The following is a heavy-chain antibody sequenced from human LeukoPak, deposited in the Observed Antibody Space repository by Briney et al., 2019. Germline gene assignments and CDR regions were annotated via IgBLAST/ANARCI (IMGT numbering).Heavy chain of an antibody. J-gene: IGHJ4*02. CDR2: MNPNSGDA. CDR3: ARSNFGGNVHFDY. V-gene: IGHV1-8*02. D-gene: IGHD4-23*01. Sequence: GASVKVSCKASGYSFTSYDINWVRQATGQGLEWIGWMNPNSGDADYTQKFKGRVTFTRDTSTRTAYMEVHSLGSEDTAVYYCARSNFGGNVHFDYSGQETLVTVSS. CDR1: GYSFTSYD.